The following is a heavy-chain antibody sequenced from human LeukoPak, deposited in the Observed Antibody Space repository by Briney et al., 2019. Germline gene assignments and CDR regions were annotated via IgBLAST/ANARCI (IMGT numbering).Heavy chain of an antibody. Sequence: SQTLSLTCTVSGGSISSGGYYWSWIRQHPGKGLEWIGYIYYSGSTYYNPFLKSRVTISVDTSKNQFSLKLSSVTAADTAVYYCARVKPIFQLNYWGQGTLVTVSS. J-gene: IGHJ4*02. D-gene: IGHD3-3*01. CDR3: ARVKPIFQLNY. V-gene: IGHV4-31*03. CDR2: IYYSGST. CDR1: GGSISSGGYY.